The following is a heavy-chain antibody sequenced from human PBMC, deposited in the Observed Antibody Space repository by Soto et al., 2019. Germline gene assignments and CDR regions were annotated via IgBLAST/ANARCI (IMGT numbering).Heavy chain of an antibody. CDR2: IYYSGST. CDR3: ARRRKDYYYYYYMDV. J-gene: IGHJ6*03. V-gene: IGHV4-59*08. CDR1: GGSISTYY. Sequence: SETLSLTCTVSGGSISTYYWSWIRQPPGKGLERVGYIYYSGSTNYNPSLRSRVTISVDTSKNQFSLKLSSVTAADTAVYYCARRRKDYYYYYYMDVWGKGTTVT.